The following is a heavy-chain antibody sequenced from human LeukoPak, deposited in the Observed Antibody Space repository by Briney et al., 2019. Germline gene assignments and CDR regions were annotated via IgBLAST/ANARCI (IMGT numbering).Heavy chain of an antibody. V-gene: IGHV4-34*01. CDR2: INHSGRT. J-gene: IGHJ3*02. Sequence: SETLSLTCAVYGGSFSGYYWSWIRQPPGKGLEWIGEINHSGRTNYNPSLKSRVTISVDTSKNQFSLKLSSVTAADTAVYYCAKSQRRFEGRPEAFDIWGQGTMVTVSS. D-gene: IGHD3-3*01. CDR3: AKSQRRFEGRPEAFDI. CDR1: GGSFSGYY.